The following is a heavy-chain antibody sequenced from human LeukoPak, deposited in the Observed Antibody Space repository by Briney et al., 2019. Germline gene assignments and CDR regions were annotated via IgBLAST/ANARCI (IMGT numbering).Heavy chain of an antibody. CDR2: ISYDGSNK. J-gene: IGHJ4*02. CDR1: GFTFSSYA. CDR3: AREQDIVVVVARGLDY. D-gene: IGHD2-15*01. Sequence: RSLRLSCAASGFTFSSYAMHWVRQAPGKGLEWVAVISYDGSNKYYADSVKGRFTISRDNSKNTLYPQMNSLRAEDTAVYYCAREQDIVVVVARGLDYWGQGTLVTVSS. V-gene: IGHV3-30*04.